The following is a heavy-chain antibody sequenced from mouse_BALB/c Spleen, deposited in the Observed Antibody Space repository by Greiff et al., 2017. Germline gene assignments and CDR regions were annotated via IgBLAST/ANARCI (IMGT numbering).Heavy chain of an antibody. CDR2: INPGSGGT. Sequence: QVQLKESGAELVRPGTSVKVSCKASGYAFTNYLIEWVKQRPGQGLEWIGVINPGSGGTNYNEKFKGKATLTADKSSSTAYMQLSSLTSDDSAVYFCARGDEAWFAYWGQGTLVTVSA. J-gene: IGHJ3*01. CDR1: GYAFTNYL. D-gene: IGHD3-3*01. V-gene: IGHV1-54*01. CDR3: ARGDEAWFAY.